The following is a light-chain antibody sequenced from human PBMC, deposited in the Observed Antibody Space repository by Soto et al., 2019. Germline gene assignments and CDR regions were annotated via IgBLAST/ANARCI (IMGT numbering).Light chain of an antibody. Sequence: EIVLTQSPANLYLSPGERATVSCRASQSVSDYLAWYQQKPGRAPRLLIYDASNRATGIPARFSGSGSGTDFTLTISSLEPEDFAVYYCQQYGSSPLTFGGGTKVEIK. CDR3: QQYGSSPLT. J-gene: IGKJ4*01. CDR1: QSVSDY. V-gene: IGKV3-11*01. CDR2: DAS.